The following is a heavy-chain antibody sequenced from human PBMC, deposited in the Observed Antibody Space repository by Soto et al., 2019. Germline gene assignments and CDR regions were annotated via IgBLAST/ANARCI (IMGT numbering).Heavy chain of an antibody. D-gene: IGHD6-13*01. CDR1: GFTFSTYS. CDR3: AREGRPAVGTDWFDP. J-gene: IGHJ5*02. Sequence: EVQLVESGGGLVQSGGSLRLSCAVSGFTFSTYSMNWVRQAPGKGLEWVSYISSSSSTIYYVDSVKGRFTISRDNAKNSLYLQMNSLRAEDTAVYYCAREGRPAVGTDWFDPWGQGTLVTVSS. CDR2: ISSSSSTI. V-gene: IGHV3-48*01.